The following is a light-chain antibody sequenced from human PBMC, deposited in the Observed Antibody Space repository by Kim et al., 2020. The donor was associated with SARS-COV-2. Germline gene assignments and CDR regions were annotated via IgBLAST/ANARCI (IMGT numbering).Light chain of an antibody. J-gene: IGLJ2*01. Sequence: SITTSCTGTSSDVGSYNLVSWYQQNPGKAPKLMIYEVSKRPSGVSNRFSGSKSGNTASLTISGLQAEDEADYYCCSYAGSSTSVVFGGGTQLTVL. CDR3: CSYAGSSTSVV. CDR2: EVS. CDR1: SSDVGSYNL. V-gene: IGLV2-23*02.